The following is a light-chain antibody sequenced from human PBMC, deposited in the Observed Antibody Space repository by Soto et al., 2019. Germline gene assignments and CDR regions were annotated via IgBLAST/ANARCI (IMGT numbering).Light chain of an antibody. CDR2: IAS. Sequence: EIVLTQSPGTLSLSPGQRATLSCRASQSVNSNYVAWYQQKPGQAPRLLIFIASIRATGIPDRFSGSGSGADFTLTISRLEPEDFAVYYCQQYATSPITFGQGTRLDIK. CDR3: QQYATSPIT. CDR1: QSVNSNY. J-gene: IGKJ5*01. V-gene: IGKV3-20*01.